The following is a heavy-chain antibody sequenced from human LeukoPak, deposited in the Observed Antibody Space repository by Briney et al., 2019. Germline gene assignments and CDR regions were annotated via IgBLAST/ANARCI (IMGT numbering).Heavy chain of an antibody. CDR2: ISGSGGST. CDR1: GFTFSSYA. V-gene: IGHV3-23*01. CDR3: AKGRIGYSYGYSDY. J-gene: IGHJ4*02. D-gene: IGHD5-18*01. Sequence: PGGSLRLSCAASGFTFSSYAMSWVRQAPGKGLEWVSAISGSGGSTYYADSVKGRFTISRDNSKNTLYLQMNSLRAEDTAVYYCAKGRIGYSYGYSDYWGQGTLVTVSS.